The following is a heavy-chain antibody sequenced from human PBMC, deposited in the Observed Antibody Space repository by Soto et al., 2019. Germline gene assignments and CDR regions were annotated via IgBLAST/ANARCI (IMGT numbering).Heavy chain of an antibody. D-gene: IGHD2-21*01. V-gene: IGHV1-2*02. J-gene: IGHJ3*02. Sequence: QVPLVQSGAEVKKPGASVKVSCEASGYTFTDYFIHWVRQAPGQGLEWIGWINPYSGGADLSQKFQGRVTMTRDTSSSTAYMEVSSLRSDDTAVFYCARLMHYSHSGGSSHSGFDMWGQGTLVTVSS. CDR2: INPYSGGA. CDR3: ARLMHYSHSGGSSHSGFDM. CDR1: GYTFTDYF.